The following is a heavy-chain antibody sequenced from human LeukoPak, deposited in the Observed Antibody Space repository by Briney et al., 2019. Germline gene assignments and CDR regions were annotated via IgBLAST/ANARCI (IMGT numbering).Heavy chain of an antibody. Sequence: GASVKVSCKASGYTFTSYDINWVRQATGQGLEWVGWMNPNSGNTGYSQKFQGRVTMTRNTSINTAYMELSSLTSEDTAVYYCARRNYGTSRRWVDPWGQGTLVTVSS. CDR1: GYTFTSYD. CDR3: ARRNYGTSRRWVDP. D-gene: IGHD3-16*01. CDR2: MNPNSGNT. J-gene: IGHJ5*02. V-gene: IGHV1-8*01.